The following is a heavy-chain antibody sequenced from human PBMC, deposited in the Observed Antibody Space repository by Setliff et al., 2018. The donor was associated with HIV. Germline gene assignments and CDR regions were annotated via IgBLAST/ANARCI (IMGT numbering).Heavy chain of an antibody. CDR1: GFTFSHAW. Sequence: GGSLRLSCAASGFTFSHAWMRWVRQAPGKGLEWVGRIKTKSDGETADYAAPVKGRFTISRDDSKNTLYLQMNSLKNEDTAVYYCAKASWNYVADWFDPWGQGTLVTVSS. V-gene: IGHV3-15*01. J-gene: IGHJ5*02. CDR3: AKASWNYVADWFDP. CDR2: IKTKSDGETA. D-gene: IGHD1-7*01.